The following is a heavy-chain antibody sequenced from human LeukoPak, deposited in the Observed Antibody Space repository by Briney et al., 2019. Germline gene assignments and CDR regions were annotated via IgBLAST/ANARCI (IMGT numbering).Heavy chain of an antibody. D-gene: IGHD2-2*01. J-gene: IGHJ4*02. Sequence: SETLSLTCAVYGGSFSGYYWSWIRQPPGKGLEWIGEINHSGSTNYNPSLKSRVTISVDTSKNQFSLKLSSVTAADTAVYYCAREVGYCSSTSCYPRFDYWGQGTLVTVSS. CDR1: GGSFSGYY. CDR3: AREVGYCSSTSCYPRFDY. V-gene: IGHV4-34*01. CDR2: INHSGST.